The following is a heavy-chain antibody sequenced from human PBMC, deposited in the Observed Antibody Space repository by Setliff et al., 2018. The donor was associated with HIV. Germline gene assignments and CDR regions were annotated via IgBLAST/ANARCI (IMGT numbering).Heavy chain of an antibody. CDR1: AGSIRSSTYY. CDR3: ARRGAYYDILTGYRSHYFDY. V-gene: IGHV4-39*01. J-gene: IGHJ4*02. Sequence: SETLSLTCTVSAGSIRSSTYYWAWIRQPPGKGLEWIGTIYYSGSTYYNPSLKSRATISVDTSKNQFSLKLSSVTAADTAVYYCARRGAYYDILTGYRSHYFDYWGQGTLVTVSS. CDR2: IYYSGST. D-gene: IGHD3-9*01.